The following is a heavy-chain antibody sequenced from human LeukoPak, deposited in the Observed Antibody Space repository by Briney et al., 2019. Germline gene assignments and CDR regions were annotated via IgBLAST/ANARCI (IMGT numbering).Heavy chain of an antibody. J-gene: IGHJ4*02. CDR2: IKGDGSST. V-gene: IGHV3-74*01. CDR3: ARASTTVPNLLDH. Sequence: SGGSLRLSCAASGFTFSTYWMHWVRQAPGKGLVWGARIKGDGSSTIYADSVKGRFTISRDNSKNTLYLQTSSLRAEDTAVYYCARASTTVPNLLDHWGRGTLVTVSS. CDR1: GFTFSTYW. D-gene: IGHD4-17*01.